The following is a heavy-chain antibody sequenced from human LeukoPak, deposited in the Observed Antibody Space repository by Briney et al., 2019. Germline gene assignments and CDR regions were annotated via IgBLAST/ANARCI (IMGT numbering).Heavy chain of an antibody. CDR2: INSDGSST. D-gene: IGHD3-22*01. J-gene: IGHJ4*02. CDR1: GFTFSSYW. CDR3: AKIADSSGYYLGSYFDC. V-gene: IGHV3-74*01. Sequence: GGSLRLSCAASGFTFSSYWMHWVRQAPGKGLVWVSRINSDGSSTSYADSVKGRFTISRDNAKNTLYLQMNSLRAEDTAVYYCAKIADSSGYYLGSYFDCWGQGTLVTVSS.